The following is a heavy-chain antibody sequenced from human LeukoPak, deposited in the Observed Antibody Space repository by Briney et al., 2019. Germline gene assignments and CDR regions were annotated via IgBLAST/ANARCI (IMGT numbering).Heavy chain of an antibody. Sequence: GESLRISCKGSGYDFPTYWIGWVRQMPGRGLEWMGIIYPGDSDTRYSPSFQGQVTISADKSISTAYLQWSSLKASDTAMYYCARAKYCSGGTCYAEYWGQGTLVTVSS. CDR2: IYPGDSDT. CDR1: GYDFPTYW. J-gene: IGHJ4*02. D-gene: IGHD2-15*01. CDR3: ARAKYCSGGTCYAEY. V-gene: IGHV5-51*01.